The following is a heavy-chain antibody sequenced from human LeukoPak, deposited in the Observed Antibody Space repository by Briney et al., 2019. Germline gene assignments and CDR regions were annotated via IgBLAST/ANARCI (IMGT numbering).Heavy chain of an antibody. CDR3: ATLSRVGYYYYGMDV. D-gene: IGHD3-16*01. V-gene: IGHV1-24*01. J-gene: IGHJ6*02. CDR1: GYTLTELS. Sequence: GASVKVSCKVAGYTLTELSMHWVRQAPGKGLEWMGGFDPEDGETIYAQKFQGRVTMTEDTSTDTAYMELSSLRSEDTAVYYCATLSRVGYYYYGMDVWGQGTTVTVSS. CDR2: FDPEDGET.